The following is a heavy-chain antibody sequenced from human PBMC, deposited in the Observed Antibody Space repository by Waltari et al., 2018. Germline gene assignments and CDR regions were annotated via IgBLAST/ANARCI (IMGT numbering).Heavy chain of an antibody. V-gene: IGHV3-30*18. J-gene: IGHJ3*02. D-gene: IGHD1-26*01. CDR1: GFTFNTDA. CDR3: AKFAGGGYIFRSDAFDI. Sequence: VQLVESGGGVVQPGTSLRLSGVASGFTFNTDAMHWIRQVPGKGLEWVAVILYDGSNKNYADSVKGRFTISRDNSKSTLYLEMNSLRPEDTAVYFCAKFAGGGYIFRSDAFDIWGQGTMVTVSP. CDR2: ILYDGSNK.